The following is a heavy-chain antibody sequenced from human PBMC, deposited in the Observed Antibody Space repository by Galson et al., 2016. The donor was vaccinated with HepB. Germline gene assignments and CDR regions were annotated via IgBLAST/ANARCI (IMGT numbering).Heavy chain of an antibody. CDR1: GYTFTSYG. D-gene: IGHD6-19*01. CDR3: ARDRHQYSSGWYVGGMDV. Sequence: SVKVSCKASGYTFTSYGISWVRQAPGQGLVWMGWISAYNGHTNYAQKLQGRVTMTTDTSTSTAYMEVRSLGSDDTAVYYCARDRHQYSSGWYVGGMDVWGQGTTVTVSS. CDR2: ISAYNGHT. V-gene: IGHV1-18*01. J-gene: IGHJ6*02.